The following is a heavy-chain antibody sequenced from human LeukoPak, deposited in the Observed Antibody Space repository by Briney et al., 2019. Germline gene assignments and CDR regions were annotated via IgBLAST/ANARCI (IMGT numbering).Heavy chain of an antibody. D-gene: IGHD1-26*01. V-gene: IGHV3-23*01. CDR1: GFTFSSYA. CDR2: ISGSGGRGDNT. CDR3: AKAGSIRFDY. Sequence: GGSLRLSCAASGFTFSSYAMSWVRQAPGKGLEWVSGISGSGGRGDNTYYADCVKGLFTMSRENSKSTLNLQMNSLRAEDTAVYYCAKAGSIRFDYWGQGTLVTVSS. J-gene: IGHJ4*02.